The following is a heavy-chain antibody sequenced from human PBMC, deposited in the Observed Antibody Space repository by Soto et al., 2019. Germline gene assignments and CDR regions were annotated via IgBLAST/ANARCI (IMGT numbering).Heavy chain of an antibody. J-gene: IGHJ3*02. CDR2: IYYSGST. Sequence: SETLSLTCTVSGGSISSYYWSWIRQPPGKGLEWIGYIYYSGSTNYNPSLKSRVTISVDTSKNQFPLKLSSVTAADTAVYYCARVVVVTAIQREDAFDIWGQGTMVTVSS. D-gene: IGHD2-21*02. V-gene: IGHV4-59*01. CDR1: GGSISSYY. CDR3: ARVVVVTAIQREDAFDI.